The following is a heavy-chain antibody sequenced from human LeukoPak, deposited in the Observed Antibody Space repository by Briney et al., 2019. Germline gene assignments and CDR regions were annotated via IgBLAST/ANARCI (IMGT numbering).Heavy chain of an antibody. CDR2: ISYVGSRA. CDR1: GVTFSSYG. V-gene: IGHV3-30*18. CDR3: AKEVYHDSSAYSDY. Sequence: PGGSLRLSCEASGVTFSSYGVRWVRQDPGKGLEWVGVISYVGSRAHYGDSVKGRFTISRDNSKNTLYLQMNSLRAEDTAVYYCAKEVYHDSSAYSDYWGQGTLVTVSS. D-gene: IGHD3-22*01. J-gene: IGHJ4*02.